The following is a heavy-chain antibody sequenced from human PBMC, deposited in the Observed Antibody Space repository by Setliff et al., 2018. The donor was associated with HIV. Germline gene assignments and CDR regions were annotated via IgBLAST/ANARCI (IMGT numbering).Heavy chain of an antibody. D-gene: IGHD3-16*01. Sequence: SETLSLTCAVYGGSFSGYYWSWIRQPPGKGLEWIGEINHSGSTNYNPSLKSRVTISVDTSKNQFSLKLSSVTAADTAVYYCARSFWGFVRNAASDIWGQGTMVTVSS. CDR3: ARSFWGFVRNAASDI. CDR2: INHSGST. J-gene: IGHJ3*02. V-gene: IGHV4-34*01. CDR1: GGSFSGYY.